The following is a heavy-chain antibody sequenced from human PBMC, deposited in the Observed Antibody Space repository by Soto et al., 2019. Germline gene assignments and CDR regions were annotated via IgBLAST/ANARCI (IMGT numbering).Heavy chain of an antibody. J-gene: IGHJ4*02. CDR3: ARVRYFDWLPVDY. CDR2: IYYSGST. D-gene: IGHD3-9*01. CDR1: GGSISSGDYY. Sequence: QVQLQESGAGQVKPSQTLSLTCTVSGGSISSGDYYWSWIRRPPGKGLEWIGYIYYSGSTYYNPSLKSRVTISVDTSKNQFSLKLSSVTAADTAVYYCARVRYFDWLPVDYWGQGTLVTVSS. V-gene: IGHV4-30-4*01.